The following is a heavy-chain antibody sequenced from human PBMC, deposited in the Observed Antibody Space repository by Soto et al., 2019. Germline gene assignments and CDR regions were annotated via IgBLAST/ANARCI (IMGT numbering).Heavy chain of an antibody. CDR3: AKDQRQLLLYYFDY. D-gene: IGHD2-15*01. CDR1: GFTFSSYG. Sequence: PGGSLRLSCAASGFTFSSYGMHWVRQAPGKGLEWVAVISHDGSNKYYADSVKGRFTISRDNSKNTLYLQMNSLRAEDTAVYYCAKDQRQLLLYYFDYWGQGTLVTVSS. J-gene: IGHJ4*02. V-gene: IGHV3-30*18. CDR2: ISHDGSNK.